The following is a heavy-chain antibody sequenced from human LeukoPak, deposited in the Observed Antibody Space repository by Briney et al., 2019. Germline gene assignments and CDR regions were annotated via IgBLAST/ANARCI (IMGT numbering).Heavy chain of an antibody. Sequence: GGSLKLSCAASGFTFSGSAMHWVRQASGKGLEWVGRIRSKANSYATAYAASVKGRFTISRDGSKNTAYLQMNSLKTEDTAVYYCTRLAYDYVWGSYRHFDYWGQGTLVTVSS. CDR2: IRSKANSYAT. V-gene: IGHV3-73*01. J-gene: IGHJ4*02. CDR1: GFTFSGSA. D-gene: IGHD3-16*02. CDR3: TRLAYDYVWGSYRHFDY.